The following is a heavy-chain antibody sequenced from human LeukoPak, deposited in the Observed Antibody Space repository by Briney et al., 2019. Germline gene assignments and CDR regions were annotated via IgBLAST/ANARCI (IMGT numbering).Heavy chain of an antibody. D-gene: IGHD2-8*01. J-gene: IGHJ4*02. CDR3: ARGTCSNGVCYRYGEGFHY. CDR2: IHYSGST. CDR1: GGSISSYY. V-gene: IGHV4-59*01. Sequence: SETLSLTCTVSGGSISSYYWSWIRQPPGKGLEWIGYIHYSGSTNYNPSLKSRVTISVDTSKNEFSLKLSSVTAADTAVYYCARGTCSNGVCYRYGEGFHYWGQGTLVTVSS.